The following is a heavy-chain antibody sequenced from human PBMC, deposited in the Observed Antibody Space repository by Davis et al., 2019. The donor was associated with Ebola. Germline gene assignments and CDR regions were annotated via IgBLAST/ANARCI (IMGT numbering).Heavy chain of an antibody. CDR2: IHGDGTTT. CDR3: ARIADGDRYWGSDY. J-gene: IGHJ4*02. V-gene: IGHV3-74*01. D-gene: IGHD5-24*01. CDR1: GFTFSSYD. Sequence: GESLKISCAASGFTFSSYDMHWVRQAPGEGLVWVSKIHGDGTTTTYADSVKGRFTISRDKAENTLYLQMNSLRADDTALYYCARIADGDRYWGSDYWGQGTQVTVSS.